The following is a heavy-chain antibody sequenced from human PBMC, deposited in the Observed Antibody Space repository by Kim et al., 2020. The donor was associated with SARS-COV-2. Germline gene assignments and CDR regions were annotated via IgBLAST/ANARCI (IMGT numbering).Heavy chain of an antibody. Sequence: ASVKVSCKASGYTFTSYYMHWVRQAPGQGLEWMGIINPSGGSTSYAQKFQGRVTMTRDTSTSTVYMELSSLRSEDTAVYYCATPGIAAAGISNAYYYYGMDVWGQGTTVTVSS. V-gene: IGHV1-46*01. D-gene: IGHD6-13*01. CDR3: ATPGIAAAGISNAYYYYGMDV. CDR2: INPSGGST. CDR1: GYTFTSYY. J-gene: IGHJ6*02.